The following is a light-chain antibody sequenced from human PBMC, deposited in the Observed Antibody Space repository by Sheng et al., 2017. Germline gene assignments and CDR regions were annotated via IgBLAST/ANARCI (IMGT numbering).Light chain of an antibody. J-gene: IGLJ1*01. CDR3: CSYAAGSTFV. V-gene: IGLV2-23*03. Sequence: QSALTQPASVSGSPGQSITISCTGTSSDIGTYNLVSWYQQHPGKGPKLMIYEGSNRPSGVSNRFSGSKSGNSASLTISGLQAEDEADYYCCSYAAGSTFVFGTGTQVTVL. CDR2: EGS. CDR1: SSDIGTYNL.